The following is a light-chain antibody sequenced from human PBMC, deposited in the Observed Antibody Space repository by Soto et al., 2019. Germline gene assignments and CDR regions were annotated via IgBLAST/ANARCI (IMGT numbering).Light chain of an antibody. J-gene: IGKJ1*01. CDR2: AAS. Sequence: DIKLTQSPSFLSASAGDRVTITCRASQGISNFLAWYQQKPGRAPKLLIYAASILQSGVPPRFSGGGSGTEFTLTISSLQPDDFATYYCQQYESYSTFGQGTKVDIK. CDR1: QGISNF. CDR3: QQYESYST. V-gene: IGKV1-9*01.